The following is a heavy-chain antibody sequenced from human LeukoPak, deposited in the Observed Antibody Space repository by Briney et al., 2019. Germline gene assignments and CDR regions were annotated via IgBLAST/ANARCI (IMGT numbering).Heavy chain of an antibody. J-gene: IGHJ1*01. D-gene: IGHD6-19*01. CDR1: GESIRNYY. V-gene: IGHV4-4*07. Sequence: SETLSLTCSVSGESIRNYYWSWIRQPAGKGLEWIGRIYTSGTTDYNPSLKGRLTMSVDTSRNHFSLKLTSVTAADTAVYYCARVAYLGGSGWPREYFQHWGQGTLVTVSS. CDR2: IYTSGTT. CDR3: ARVAYLGGSGWPREYFQH.